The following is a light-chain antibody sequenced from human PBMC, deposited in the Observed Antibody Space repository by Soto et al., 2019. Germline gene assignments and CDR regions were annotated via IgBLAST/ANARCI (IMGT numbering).Light chain of an antibody. CDR3: QQYYSTPPT. Sequence: EVVLTQSPATLSVSPGDRATLSCRASQSVSRNLAWYQQKPGQAPRLLIYGASTRATGVPARFSGSGSATEFTLSISSLQSEDVAVYYCQQYYSTPPTFGQGTKLEIK. CDR1: QSVSRN. CDR2: GAS. J-gene: IGKJ2*01. V-gene: IGKV3-15*01.